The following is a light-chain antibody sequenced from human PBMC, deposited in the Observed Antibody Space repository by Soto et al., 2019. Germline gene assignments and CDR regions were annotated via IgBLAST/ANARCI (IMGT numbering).Light chain of an antibody. CDR2: ATS. J-gene: IGKJ1*01. CDR3: QQYSSSFWT. Sequence: EIVLTQSPGTLSLSPGERATLSCRASQSVSSGYLAWYQQKPGQTPRLLIFATSSRATGIPDRFRGSGYGTDYTLTISRLEPEDFVVYYCQQYSSSFWTFGQGTKVEIK. CDR1: QSVSSGY. V-gene: IGKV3-20*01.